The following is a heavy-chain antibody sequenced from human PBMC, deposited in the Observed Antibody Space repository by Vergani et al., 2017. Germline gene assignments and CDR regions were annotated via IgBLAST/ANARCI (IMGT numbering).Heavy chain of an antibody. V-gene: IGHV3-72*01. CDR3: ARLERRAFDI. CDR1: GFTFDDYT. Sequence: EVQLVESGGVVVQPGGSLRLSCAASGFTFDDYTMHWVRQAPGKGLEWVGRIRKKPNTYTTEYAASVRGRFTISRDDSKNSLYVQMNSLKSEDTAVYYCARLERRAFDIWGQGTMVTVSS. CDR2: IRKKPNTYTT. D-gene: IGHD1-1*01. J-gene: IGHJ3*02.